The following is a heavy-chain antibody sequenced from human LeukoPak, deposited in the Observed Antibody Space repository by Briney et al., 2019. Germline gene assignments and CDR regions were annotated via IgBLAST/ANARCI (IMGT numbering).Heavy chain of an antibody. Sequence: GGSLRLSCAASGFTFSSYGMHWVRQAPGKGLEWVAVISYDGSNKYYADSVKGRFTISRDNSKNTLYLQMNSLRAEDTAVYYCAKPAGYFDYWGQGTLVTVSS. J-gene: IGHJ4*02. CDR3: AKPAGYFDY. CDR2: ISYDGSNK. CDR1: GFTFSSYG. V-gene: IGHV3-30*18.